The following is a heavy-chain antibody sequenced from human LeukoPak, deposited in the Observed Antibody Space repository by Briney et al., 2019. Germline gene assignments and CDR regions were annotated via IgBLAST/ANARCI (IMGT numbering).Heavy chain of an antibody. CDR3: ARAYSPGGYKISHIDY. CDR1: GYTFTGYY. Sequence: GASVKVSCKASGYTFTGYYMHWVRQAPGQGLEWMGWINPNSGGTNYAQKFQGRVTMTRDTSISTAYMELSRLRSDDTAVYYCARAYSPGGYKISHIDYWGQGTLVTVSS. CDR2: INPNSGGT. J-gene: IGHJ4*02. V-gene: IGHV1-2*02. D-gene: IGHD5-24*01.